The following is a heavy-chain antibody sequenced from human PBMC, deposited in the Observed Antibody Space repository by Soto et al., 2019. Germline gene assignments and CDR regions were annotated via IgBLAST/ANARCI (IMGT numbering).Heavy chain of an antibody. V-gene: IGHV3-7*01. CDR2: IKEDGSEI. Sequence: AGCLGLSCACSGFQVISYWLCWVRQAPGKGLEWVASIKEDGSEIYYLHSVRGRFSISRDSAGNALHLTMNYLSAEDTGVYFCARDIGFDYVNWGQGTLVNISS. CDR3: ARDIGFDYVN. D-gene: IGHD3-16*01. CDR1: GFQVISYW. J-gene: IGHJ4*02.